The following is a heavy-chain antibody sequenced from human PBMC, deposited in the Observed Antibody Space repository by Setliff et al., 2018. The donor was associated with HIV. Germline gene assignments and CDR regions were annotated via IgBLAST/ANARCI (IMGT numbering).Heavy chain of an antibody. J-gene: IGHJ4*01. CDR1: GNTFTGYW. D-gene: IGHD4-17*01. CDR3: ARLAYGGSYFDH. CDR2: IYPSDSKT. V-gene: IGHV5-51*01. Sequence: PGESLKISCKGSGNTFTGYWFGWVRQMPGKGLEWMGMIYPSDSKTRYSPSFQGQVTISVDKSSNTAYLQWSSLKASDTAIYYCARLAYGGSYFDHWGHGTLVTVS.